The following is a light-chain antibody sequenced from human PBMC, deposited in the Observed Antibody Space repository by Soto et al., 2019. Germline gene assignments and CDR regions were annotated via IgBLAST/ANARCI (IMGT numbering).Light chain of an antibody. Sequence: EIVLTQSPATLSLSPGERATLSCRASQSVSSYLAWYQQKPGQAPRLLIYDASNSATGIPARFSGSGSGTDFTLTISSLEPEDFAVYYCQHRSNWRTFGQGTKVEIK. V-gene: IGKV3-11*01. CDR3: QHRSNWRT. CDR1: QSVSSY. J-gene: IGKJ1*01. CDR2: DAS.